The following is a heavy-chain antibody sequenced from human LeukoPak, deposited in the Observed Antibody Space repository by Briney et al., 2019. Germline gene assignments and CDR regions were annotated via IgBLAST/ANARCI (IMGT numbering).Heavy chain of an antibody. Sequence: SETLSLTCTVSGYSISSGYYWGWIRQPPRKGLEWIGSIYHSGSTYYNPSLKSRVTISVDTSKNQFSLKLSSVTAADTAVYYCASNIVDYFDYWGQGTLVTVSS. J-gene: IGHJ4*02. V-gene: IGHV4-38-2*02. CDR2: IYHSGST. CDR3: ASNIVDYFDY. CDR1: GYSISSGYY. D-gene: IGHD2-21*01.